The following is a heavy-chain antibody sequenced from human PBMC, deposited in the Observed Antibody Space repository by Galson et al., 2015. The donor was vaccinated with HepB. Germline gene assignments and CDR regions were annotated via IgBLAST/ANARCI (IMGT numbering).Heavy chain of an antibody. Sequence: CAISGDSVSSNTAAWNWIRQSPSRGLEWLGRTYYRSKWFDDYADSVKSRITIRPDTSKNQFSLELNLVTPDDAGLYFCVRDRGSVVGGATLPDVFDFWGQGTMVTVSS. CDR3: VRDRGSVVGGATLPDVFDF. J-gene: IGHJ3*01. D-gene: IGHD3-10*01. CDR2: TYYRSKWFD. CDR1: GDSVSSNTAA. V-gene: IGHV6-1*01.